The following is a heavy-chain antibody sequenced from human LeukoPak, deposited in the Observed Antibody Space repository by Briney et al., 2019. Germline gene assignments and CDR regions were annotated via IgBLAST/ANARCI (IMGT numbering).Heavy chain of an antibody. CDR3: VKDSLAGDT. J-gene: IGHJ5*02. Sequence: GGSLRLSCATSGFTFTHFGMHWVRQAPGKGLDWLAFIMYHASIKLYADSVVGRFTISRDNSKNTLDLQMNSLRTEDTAVYYCVKDSLAGDTWGQGTLVTVSS. CDR1: GFTFTHFG. CDR2: IMYHASIK. V-gene: IGHV3-30*02.